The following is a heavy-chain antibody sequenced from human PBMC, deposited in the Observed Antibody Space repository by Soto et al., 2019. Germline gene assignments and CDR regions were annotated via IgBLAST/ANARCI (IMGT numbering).Heavy chain of an antibody. CDR3: VRHGTKTLRDRFDP. CDR1: GASISGFY. V-gene: IGHV4-4*07. Sequence: SETLSLTCTVSGASISGFYWSWIRKSAGKGLEWIGRIYATGTTDYNPSLKSRVMMSVDTSKKQFSLKLRSVTAADTAAYYCVRHGTKTLRDRFDPWGQGISVTVSS. CDR2: IYATGTT. D-gene: IGHD1-1*01. J-gene: IGHJ5*02.